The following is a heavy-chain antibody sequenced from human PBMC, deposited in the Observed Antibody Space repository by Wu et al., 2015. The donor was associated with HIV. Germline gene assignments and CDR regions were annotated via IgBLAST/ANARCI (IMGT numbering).Heavy chain of an antibody. V-gene: IGHV1-8*01. J-gene: IGHJ4*02. CDR2: MNPRSGNT. D-gene: IGHD6-19*01. Sequence: QVQLVQSGAEVKKPGASVKVSCKASGYTFSSYDINWVRQATGQGLEWMGWMNPRSGNTGYAQKFQGRVTMTRDTSISTAYMEVSSLRSEHTAVYYCARQRAYTSGWYIFDYWGQGTLVTVSS. CDR3: ARQRAYTSGWYIFDY. CDR1: GYTFSSYD.